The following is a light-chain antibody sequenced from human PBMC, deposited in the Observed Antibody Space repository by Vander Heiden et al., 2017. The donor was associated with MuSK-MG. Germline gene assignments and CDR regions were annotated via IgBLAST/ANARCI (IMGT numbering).Light chain of an antibody. J-gene: IGKJ1*01. CDR1: QSISSW. V-gene: IGKV1-5*01. Sequence: DIQMTQSPSTLSTSLGDRVTITCRASQSISSWLAWYQQKPGKAPKLLIYDASSLRSGVPSRFGGSGSGTEFTLTITSLQPDDFATYYCQQYNSYPWTFGQGTKVEIK. CDR2: DAS. CDR3: QQYNSYPWT.